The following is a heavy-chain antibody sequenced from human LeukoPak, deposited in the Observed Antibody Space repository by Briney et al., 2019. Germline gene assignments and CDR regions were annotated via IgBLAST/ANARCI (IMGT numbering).Heavy chain of an antibody. CDR2: INPSGGST. D-gene: IGHD6-13*01. V-gene: IGHV1-46*01. J-gene: IGHJ4*02. CDR1: GYTFTGYY. CDR3: ARGPATATAWPFDY. Sequence: ASVKVSCKASGYTFTGYYMHWVRRAPGQGLEWMGIINPSGGSTRSAQNFQDRVTMTRDTSTGTVYMELSSLRSEDTAVYYCARGPATATAWPFDYWGQGTLVTVSS.